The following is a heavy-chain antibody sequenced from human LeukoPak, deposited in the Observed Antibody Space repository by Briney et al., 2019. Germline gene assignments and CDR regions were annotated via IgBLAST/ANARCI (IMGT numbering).Heavy chain of an antibody. CDR1: GFTFSSSA. CDR2: VSSNGGST. CDR3: VRDNYASGSPWFDY. D-gene: IGHD3-10*01. J-gene: IGHJ4*02. V-gene: IGHV3-64D*06. Sequence: PGGSLRLSCSASGFTFSSSATHWVRQAPGKGLEYVSGVSSNGGSTYYADSVKGRFTISRDNSENTLYLQMRSLRAEDTAVYYCVRDNYASGSPWFDYWGEGTQVTISS.